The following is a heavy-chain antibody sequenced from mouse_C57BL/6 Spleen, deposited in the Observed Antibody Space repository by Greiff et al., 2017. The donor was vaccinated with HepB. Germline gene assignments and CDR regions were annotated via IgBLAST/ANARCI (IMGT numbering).Heavy chain of an antibody. V-gene: IGHV1-50*01. CDR1: GYTFTSYW. CDR3: ARGDGYLWYFDV. J-gene: IGHJ1*03. CDR2: IDPSDSYT. Sequence: VQLQQPGAELVKPGASVKLSCKASGYTFTSYWMQWVKQRPGQGLEWIGEIDPSDSYTNSNQKFKGKATLTVDTSSSTAYMQLRSLTSEDSAVYYCARGDGYLWYFDVWGTGTTVTVSS. D-gene: IGHD2-3*01.